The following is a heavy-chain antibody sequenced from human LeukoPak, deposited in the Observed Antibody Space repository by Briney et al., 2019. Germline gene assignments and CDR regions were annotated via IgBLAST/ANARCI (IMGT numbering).Heavy chain of an antibody. V-gene: IGHV4-34*01. D-gene: IGHD1-26*01. CDR1: GGSFSGYY. J-gene: IGHJ3*02. CDR2: INHSGST. Sequence: PSETLSLTCAVYGGSFSGYYWSWIRQPPGKGLEWIGEINHSGSTNYNPSLKSRVTISVDTSKNQFSLKLSSVTAADTAVYYCAREGYSDSKAFDIGGKGTMVTVFS. CDR3: AREGYSDSKAFDI.